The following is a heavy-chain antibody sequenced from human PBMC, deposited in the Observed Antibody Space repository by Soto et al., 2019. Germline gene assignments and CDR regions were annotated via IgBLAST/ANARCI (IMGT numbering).Heavy chain of an antibody. J-gene: IGHJ4*02. CDR2: IRSEANSYAT. CDR1: GFTFSGSA. D-gene: IGHD3-3*01. V-gene: IGHV3-73*01. CDR3: ARGVYDFWSGHPKGFDY. Sequence: GGSLRLSCAASGFTFSGSAMHWVRQASGKGLEWVGRIRSEANSYATAYAVSVKGKFTTSRDDSRNTAYLQMNSLKTEDTAAYYCARGVYDFWSGHPKGFDYWGQGTVVTVSS.